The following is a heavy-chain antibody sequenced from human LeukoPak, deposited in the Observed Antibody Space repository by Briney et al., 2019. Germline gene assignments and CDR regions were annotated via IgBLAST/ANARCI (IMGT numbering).Heavy chain of an antibody. V-gene: IGHV1-2*06. Sequence: ASVKVSCRDSGYTFTGYYMHWVRQAPGQGLEWMGRINPNSGGTNYAQKLQGRVTMTTDTSTSTAYMELRSLRSDDTAVYYCARSVDCSSTSCPYFDYWGQGTLVTVSS. J-gene: IGHJ4*02. CDR2: INPNSGGT. CDR3: ARSVDCSSTSCPYFDY. CDR1: GYTFTGYY. D-gene: IGHD2-2*01.